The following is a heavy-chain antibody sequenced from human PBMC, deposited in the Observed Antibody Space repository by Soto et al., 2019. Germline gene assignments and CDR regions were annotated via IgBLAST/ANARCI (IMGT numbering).Heavy chain of an antibody. J-gene: IGHJ5*02. CDR1: GFSLTTTGLG. CDR3: AHEGFGSDNWFDA. CDR2: IYWNDEK. V-gene: IGHV2-5*01. Sequence: QITLKESGPTLVTPTQTLTLTCTFSGFSLTTTGLGVAWIRQPPGKALEWLALIYWNDEKRYRPSLRSRLTIPKATSKNQVVLTMTDMDPVDTATYYCAHEGFGSDNWFDAWGQGTLVIVSS. D-gene: IGHD3-10*01.